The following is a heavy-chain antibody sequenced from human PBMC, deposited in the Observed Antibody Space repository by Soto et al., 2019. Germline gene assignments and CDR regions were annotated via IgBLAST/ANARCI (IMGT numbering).Heavy chain of an antibody. CDR2: IKSKTDGGTT. CDR3: TGMAGIDY. CDR1: GFTFSNAW. D-gene: IGHD6-19*01. Sequence: GGSLRLSCAASGFTFSNAWMSWVRQAPGKGREWVGRIKSKTDGGTTDYAAPVKGRFTISRDDSKNTLYLQMNSLRAEATAVYYCTGMAGIDYWGQRTLVTVSS. J-gene: IGHJ4*02. V-gene: IGHV3-15*01.